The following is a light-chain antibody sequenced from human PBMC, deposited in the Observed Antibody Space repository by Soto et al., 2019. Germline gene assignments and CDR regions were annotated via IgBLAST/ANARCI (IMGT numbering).Light chain of an antibody. CDR2: AAS. V-gene: IGKV3-15*01. Sequence: EIVMTQSPATLSVSPGERATLSCRASQSVSSNLAWYQQKPGQAPRLLIYAASTLQSGVPSRLSGSGSGTDLIITISSLKNEDVETYYCQKYNSATPTFGQGTQVDIK. CDR1: QSVSSN. J-gene: IGKJ1*01. CDR3: QKYNSATPT.